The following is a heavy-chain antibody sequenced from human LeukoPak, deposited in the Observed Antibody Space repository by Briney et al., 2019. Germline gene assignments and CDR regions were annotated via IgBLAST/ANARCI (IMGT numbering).Heavy chain of an antibody. J-gene: IGHJ3*02. CDR1: GLTLSSNY. V-gene: IGHV3-66*02. CDR2: LYSAGST. D-gene: IGHD2-21*01. CDR3: ARDRVIPGQDVFDI. Sequence: QPGGSLRLSCAASGLTLSSNYMSWVRQAPGKGLEWVSFLYSAGSTNYPDSVKGRFTISRDNSKNTLYLQMNSLRTEDTAVYYCARDRVIPGQDVFDIWGQGTMVTVSS.